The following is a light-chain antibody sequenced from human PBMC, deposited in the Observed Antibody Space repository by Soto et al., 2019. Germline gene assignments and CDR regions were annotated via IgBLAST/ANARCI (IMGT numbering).Light chain of an antibody. Sequence: ELVMPQSPATLSVSPGERATLSCRASQSVSINLAWYQQKPGKAPRLLIYGASSRATGIPDRFSGSGSGTDFTVTISRLEPEDFAVYYCQQYGSTPRTFGQGTKVDIK. CDR1: QSVSIN. V-gene: IGKV3-20*01. CDR3: QQYGSTPRT. J-gene: IGKJ1*01. CDR2: GAS.